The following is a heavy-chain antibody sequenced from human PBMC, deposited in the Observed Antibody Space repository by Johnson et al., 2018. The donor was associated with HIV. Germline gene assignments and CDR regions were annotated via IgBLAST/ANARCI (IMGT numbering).Heavy chain of an antibody. Sequence: QVLLVESGGGVVQPGGSLRLSCAASGFTFSTFGMHWVRQAPGKGLEWVAFIRYDGNNTYYADSVKGRFTISRDNSKNTLYLQMNSLRAEDTAVYYCAKDLRTVKAFDIWGQGTMVTVSS. CDR3: AKDLRTVKAFDI. CDR1: GFTFSTFG. D-gene: IGHD4-17*01. CDR2: IRYDGNNT. V-gene: IGHV3-30*02. J-gene: IGHJ3*02.